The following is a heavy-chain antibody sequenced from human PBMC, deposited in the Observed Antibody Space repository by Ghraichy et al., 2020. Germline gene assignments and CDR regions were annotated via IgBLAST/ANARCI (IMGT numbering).Heavy chain of an antibody. CDR2: ISSDSSSI. V-gene: IGHV3-48*02. J-gene: IGHJ4*02. Sequence: GGSLRLSCAASGFTFSSYNMNWVRQAPGKGLEWISYISSDSSSIYYADSVKGRFTISRDNAKNSLYLQMNSLGDEDTAVYYCARGSGAVTPPFDYWGQGTLVTVSS. CDR1: GFTFSSYN. D-gene: IGHD3-3*01. CDR3: ARGSGAVTPPFDY.